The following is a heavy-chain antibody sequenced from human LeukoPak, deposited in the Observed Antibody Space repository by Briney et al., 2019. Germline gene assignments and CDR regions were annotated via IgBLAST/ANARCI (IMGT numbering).Heavy chain of an antibody. CDR3: ARLDDSSGYYVPYFDY. CDR1: GYSFTSYW. D-gene: IGHD3-22*01. CDR2: IYPGDSDT. J-gene: IGHJ4*02. V-gene: IGHV5-51*01. Sequence: GESLKISCKGSGYSFTSYWIGWVRQMPWKGLEWMGIIYPGDSDTRYSPSFQGQVTISADKSISTAYLQWSSLKASDTAMYYCARLDDSSGYYVPYFDYWGQGTLVTVSS.